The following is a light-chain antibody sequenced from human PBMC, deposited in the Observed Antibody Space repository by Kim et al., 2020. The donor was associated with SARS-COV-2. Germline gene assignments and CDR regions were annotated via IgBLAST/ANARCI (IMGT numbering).Light chain of an antibody. CDR1: SSDVGGYNY. Sequence: GRSVTISCTGTSSDVGGYNYVSWYQQHPGKAPNLMIYEVSKRPSGVPDRFSGSKSGNTASLTVSGLQAEDEADYYCSSYAGSNNWVFGGGTQLTVL. CDR3: SSYAGSNNWV. V-gene: IGLV2-8*01. CDR2: EVS. J-gene: IGLJ3*02.